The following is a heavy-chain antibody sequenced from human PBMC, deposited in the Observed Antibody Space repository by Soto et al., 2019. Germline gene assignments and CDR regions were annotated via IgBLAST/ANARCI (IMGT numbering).Heavy chain of an antibody. D-gene: IGHD5-18*01. J-gene: IGHJ4*02. Sequence: SETLSLTCTVSGGSISSYYLSWIRQPPGKGLEWIGYIYYSGSTNYNPSLKSRVTISVDTSKNQFSLKLSSVTAADTAVYYCARDNGYSYGYTLDHWGQGTLVTVSS. CDR2: IYYSGST. V-gene: IGHV4-59*01. CDR1: GGSISSYY. CDR3: ARDNGYSYGYTLDH.